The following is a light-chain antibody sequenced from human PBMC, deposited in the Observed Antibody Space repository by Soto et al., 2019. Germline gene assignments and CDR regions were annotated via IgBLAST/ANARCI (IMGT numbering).Light chain of an antibody. Sequence: EIVLTQSPGTLSLSPGERATLSCRASQSVTSTYLAWYQQQPGQAPRLLIYGASSRATGIPDRFSGSGSGKYFILPINRRGPGDFALNYCQHCGTSSWTFGQGTRVDIK. V-gene: IGKV3-20*01. J-gene: IGKJ1*01. CDR1: QSVTSTY. CDR3: QHCGTSSWT. CDR2: GAS.